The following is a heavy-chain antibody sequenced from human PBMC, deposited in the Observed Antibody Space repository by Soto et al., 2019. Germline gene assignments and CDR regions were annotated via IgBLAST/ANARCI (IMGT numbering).Heavy chain of an antibody. V-gene: IGHV3-48*01. CDR3: ARGQYCSGGSCKYDY. J-gene: IGHJ4*02. D-gene: IGHD2-15*01. Sequence: TGGSLRLSCAASGFTFSSYSMNWVRQAPGKGLEWVSYISSSSSTIYYADSVKGRFTISRDNAKNSLYLQMNSLRAEDTAVYYCARGQYCSGGSCKYDYWGQGTLVTVSS. CDR1: GFTFSSYS. CDR2: ISSSSSTI.